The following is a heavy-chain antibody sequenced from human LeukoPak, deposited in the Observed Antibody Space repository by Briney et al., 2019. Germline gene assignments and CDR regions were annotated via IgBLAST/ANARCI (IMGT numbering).Heavy chain of an antibody. Sequence: PGGSLRLSCAASGFTFSDYYMSWIRQAPGKGLEWVSYIXXXGSTMYYADSVKGRFTVSRDNAKNSLYLQMNSLRAEDTAVYYCARDLGYYYGSGSYSFFDYWGQGTLVTVSS. CDR3: ARDLGYYYGSGSYSFFDY. J-gene: IGHJ4*02. V-gene: IGHV3-11*01. CDR2: IXXXGSTM. CDR1: GFTFSDYY. D-gene: IGHD3-10*01.